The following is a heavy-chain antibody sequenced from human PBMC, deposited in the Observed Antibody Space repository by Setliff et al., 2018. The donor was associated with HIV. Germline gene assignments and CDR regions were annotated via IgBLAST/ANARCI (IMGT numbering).Heavy chain of an antibody. CDR3: AKDHGSSWYYFDY. CDR1: GGSISFYY. D-gene: IGHD6-13*01. V-gene: IGHV4-59*12. CDR2: TFDNGNT. J-gene: IGHJ4*02. Sequence: PSETLSLTCSISGGSISFYYWNWLRQTPGKGLEWIAYTFDNGNTHYNPSLKSRVTISLDTSKNQFSLKLSSVTAADTAVYYCAKDHGSSWYYFDYWGQGTLVTVSS.